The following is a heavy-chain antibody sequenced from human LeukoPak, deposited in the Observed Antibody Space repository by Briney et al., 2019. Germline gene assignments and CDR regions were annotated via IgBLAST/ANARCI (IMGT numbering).Heavy chain of an antibody. CDR2: IDASDSYT. Sequence: GESLKISCKGSGYSFTNYWITWVRQMPGKGLEWMGRIDASDSYTNYSPSFQGHVTISADKSISTAYLQSSSLKASDTAMYYCARRGSSVDNGFDYWGQGTLVTVSS. V-gene: IGHV5-10-1*01. CDR3: ARRGSSVDNGFDY. D-gene: IGHD1-14*01. CDR1: GYSFTNYW. J-gene: IGHJ4*02.